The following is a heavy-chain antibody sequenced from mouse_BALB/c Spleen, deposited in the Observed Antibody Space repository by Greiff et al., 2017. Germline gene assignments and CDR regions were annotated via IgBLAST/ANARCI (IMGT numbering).Heavy chain of an antibody. J-gene: IGHJ4*01. V-gene: IGHV1-7*01. CDR1: GYTFTSYW. CDR3: ARSRVVQPPMDY. CDR2: INPSTGYT. Sequence: QVQLQQSGADLAKPGASVKMSCKASGYTFTSYWMHWVKQRPGQGLEWIGYINPSTGYTEYNQKFKDKATLTADKSSSTAYMQLSSLTSEDSAVYYCARSRVVQPPMDYWGQGTSVTVSS. D-gene: IGHD1-1*01.